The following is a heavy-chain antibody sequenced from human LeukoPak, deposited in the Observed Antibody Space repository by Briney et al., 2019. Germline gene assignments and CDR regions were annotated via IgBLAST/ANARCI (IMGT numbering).Heavy chain of an antibody. V-gene: IGHV4-30-2*01. CDR2: IYHSGST. J-gene: IGHJ4*02. Sequence: PSQTLSLTCAVSGGSISSGGYSWSWIRQPPGKGLEWIGYIYHSGSTYYNPSLESRATISVDTSKNHFSLKMSSVTAADTAVYYCARSSGTGTFSYWGQGTLVTVSS. D-gene: IGHD6-25*01. CDR3: ARSSGTGTFSY. CDR1: GGSISSGGYS.